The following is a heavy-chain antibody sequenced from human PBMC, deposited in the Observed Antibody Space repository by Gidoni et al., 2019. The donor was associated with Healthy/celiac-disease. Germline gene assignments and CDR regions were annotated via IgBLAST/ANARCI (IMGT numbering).Heavy chain of an antibody. CDR1: GYTFTSYA. J-gene: IGHJ6*02. V-gene: IGHV1-8*01. CDR3: ARGLGVVVTHYYYGMDV. CDR2: MNPNSGNT. Sequence: QVQLVQSGAEVKKPGVSVKVSCKASGYTFTSYAINWVRQATGQGLEWMGWMNPNSGNTGYAKKFQGRVTMTRNTPISTAYMELSSLRSEDTAVYYCARGLGVVVTHYYYGMDVWGQGTTVTVSS. D-gene: IGHD2-2*01.